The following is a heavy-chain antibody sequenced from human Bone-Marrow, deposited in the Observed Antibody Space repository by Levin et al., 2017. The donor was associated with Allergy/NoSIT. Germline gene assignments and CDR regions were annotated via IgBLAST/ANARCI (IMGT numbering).Heavy chain of an antibody. CDR3: ARDRAPYYYDSSEPPDY. CDR1: GYTFTSYY. CDR2: INPSGGST. V-gene: IGHV1-46*01. Sequence: ASVKVSCKASGYTFTSYYMHWVRQAPGQGLEWMGIINPSGGSTSYAQKFQGRVTMTRDTSTSTVYMELSSLRSEDTAVYYCARDRAPYYYDSSEPPDYWGQGTLVTVSS. J-gene: IGHJ4*02. D-gene: IGHD3-22*01.